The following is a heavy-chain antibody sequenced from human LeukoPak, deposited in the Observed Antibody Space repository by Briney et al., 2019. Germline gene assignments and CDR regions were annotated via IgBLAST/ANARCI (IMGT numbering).Heavy chain of an antibody. V-gene: IGHV1-18*01. CDR2: ISAYNGNT. Sequence: ASVKVSCTASGYTFTSYGISWVRQAPGQGLEWMGWISAYNGNTNYAQKLQGRVTMTTDTSTSTAYMELRSLRSDDTAVYYCARTREAAAGAGMDVWGQGTTVTVSS. CDR1: GYTFTSYG. CDR3: ARTREAAAGAGMDV. D-gene: IGHD6-25*01. J-gene: IGHJ6*02.